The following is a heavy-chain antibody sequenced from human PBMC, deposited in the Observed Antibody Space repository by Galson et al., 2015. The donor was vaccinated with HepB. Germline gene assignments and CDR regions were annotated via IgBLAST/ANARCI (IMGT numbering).Heavy chain of an antibody. V-gene: IGHV1-8*01. J-gene: IGHJ5*02. CDR1: GYTFSRYD. CDR2: MNPNSGNT. CDR3: ARGVARGGFGWFWFDP. Sequence: SVKVSCKASGYTFSRYDINWVRQATGQGLEWMGWMNPNSGNTGYAQKFQGRVTMTRNTSISTAYMELRGLRSDDTAVFYCARGVARGGFGWFWFDPWGQGTLVTVSS. D-gene: IGHD3-9*01.